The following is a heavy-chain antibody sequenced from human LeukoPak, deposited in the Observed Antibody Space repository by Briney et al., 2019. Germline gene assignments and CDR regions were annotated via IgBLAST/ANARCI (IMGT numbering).Heavy chain of an antibody. CDR1: GYTFTSYG. Sequence: ASVEVSCKASGYTFTSYGISGVRQAPGQGLEWMGWISAYNGNTNYAQKLQGRVTMTTDTSTSTAYMELRSLRSDDTAVYYCARDLFGSGKGYYYGMDVWGQGTTVTVSS. CDR2: ISAYNGNT. V-gene: IGHV1-18*01. J-gene: IGHJ6*02. CDR3: ARDLFGSGKGYYYGMDV. D-gene: IGHD3-10*01.